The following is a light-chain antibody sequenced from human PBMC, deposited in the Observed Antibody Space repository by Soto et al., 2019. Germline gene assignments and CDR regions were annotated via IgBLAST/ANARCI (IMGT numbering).Light chain of an antibody. Sequence: DIQMTQSPSALSSCVGDRVTITCRASQSISSWLAWYQQKPGKAPRLLIYDASYLERGVPSRFSGSGSGTDFTLTISDLQPDDLGTYYCQQYHNFWTFGPGTRWIS. CDR3: QQYHNFWT. CDR1: QSISSW. CDR2: DAS. V-gene: IGKV1-5*01. J-gene: IGKJ1*01.